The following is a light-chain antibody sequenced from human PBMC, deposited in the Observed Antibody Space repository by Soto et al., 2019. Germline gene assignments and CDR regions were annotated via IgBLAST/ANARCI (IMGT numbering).Light chain of an antibody. CDR3: QQYETFSGT. J-gene: IGKJ1*01. Sequence: DIKMNNSPFTLSAYVADTVTVTCRASQSVSGWLAWYQQKPGEAPKLLIYEASALPGGVPSRFSGSGSGTKFTLTIASLQPDDFATYYCQQYETFSGTFCPVTKVDIK. CDR2: EAS. CDR1: QSVSGW. V-gene: IGKV1-5*01.